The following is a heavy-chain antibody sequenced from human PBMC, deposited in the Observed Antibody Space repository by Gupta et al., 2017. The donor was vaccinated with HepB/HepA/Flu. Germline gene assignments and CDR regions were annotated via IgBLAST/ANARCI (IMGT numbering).Heavy chain of an antibody. J-gene: IGHJ6*03. V-gene: IGHV1-69*01. CDR1: GGTFSSYA. D-gene: IGHD6-13*01. CDR3: ARGRIAAAGIGAYYYYYYMDV. Sequence: QVQLVQSGAEVKKPGSSVKVSCKASGGTFSSYAISWVRQAPGQGLEWMGGIIPIFGTANYAQKFQGRVTITADESTSTAYMELSSLRSEDTAVYYCARGRIAAAGIGAYYYYYYMDVWGKGTTVTVSS. CDR2: IIPIFGTA.